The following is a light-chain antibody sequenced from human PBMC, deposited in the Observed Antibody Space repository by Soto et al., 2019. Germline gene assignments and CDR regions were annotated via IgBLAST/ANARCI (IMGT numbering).Light chain of an antibody. CDR3: RQSYSTPFT. CDR2: AAS. V-gene: IGKV1-39*01. J-gene: IGKJ3*01. Sequence: DLQMTQSPSSLSASVGDRVTITCRASQSISSYLNWYQQKPGKAPKLLIYAASSLQSGVPSRFSGCGSGTDFTLTISSLQPEDFATYYCRQSYSTPFTFGPGTKVDIK. CDR1: QSISSY.